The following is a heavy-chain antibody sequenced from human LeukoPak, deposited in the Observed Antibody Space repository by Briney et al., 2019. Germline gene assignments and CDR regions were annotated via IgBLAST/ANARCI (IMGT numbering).Heavy chain of an antibody. J-gene: IGHJ4*02. CDR2: IYYSGST. V-gene: IGHV4-30-4*01. Sequence: SETLSLTCTVSGGSISSGDYYWSWVRQPPGKGLEWIGYIYYSGSTYYNPSLKSRVTISIDTSKNQFSLKLSSVTAADTAVYYCARGEEELGYWGQGTLVTVSS. CDR3: ARGEEELGY. CDR1: GGSISSGDYY. D-gene: IGHD3-10*01.